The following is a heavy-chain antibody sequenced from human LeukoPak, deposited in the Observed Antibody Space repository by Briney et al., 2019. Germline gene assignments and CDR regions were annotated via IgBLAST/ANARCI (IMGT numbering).Heavy chain of an antibody. CDR2: IYYSGST. CDR1: ARPFSSYY. D-gene: IGHD6-13*01. Sequence: SETLSLTCTVSARPFSSYYCTWIRQPPGKGLEWIGYIYYSGSTNYNPSLKSRVTISLGMSKSQFSLKLSSVTAADTAVYYCARSGYSSSWPYYYYGLDVWGQGTTVTVSS. J-gene: IGHJ6*02. CDR3: ARSGYSSSWPYYYYGLDV. V-gene: IGHV4-59*01.